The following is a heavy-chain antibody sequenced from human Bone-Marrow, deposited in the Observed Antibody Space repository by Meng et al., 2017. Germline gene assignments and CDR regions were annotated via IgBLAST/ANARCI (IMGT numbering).Heavy chain of an antibody. CDR1: GGSISTSNW. J-gene: IGHJ1*01. V-gene: IGHV4-4*02. Sequence: QVQLQESGPGLVKPSGTLSLTCAVSGGSISTSNWWSWVRQPPVKGLEWIGEIYHRGNTNYNPSLKSRVTISVDKSKNQISLRLSSVTAADTAVYYCARSRVRGVILSPLEFFQDWGQGTLVTVSS. CDR3: ARSRVRGVILSPLEFFQD. D-gene: IGHD3-10*01. CDR2: IYHRGNT.